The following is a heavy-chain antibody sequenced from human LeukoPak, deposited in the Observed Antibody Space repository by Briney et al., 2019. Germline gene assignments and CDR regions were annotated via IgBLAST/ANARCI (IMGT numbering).Heavy chain of an antibody. CDR1: ARSFSGYY. CDR2: INHSGST. J-gene: IGHJ4*02. CDR3: ASFGSYDVAVDY. Sequence: PSETLSLTCVLYARSFSGYYWSWIRQPPGKGLEWIGEINHSGSTNYNPSLKSRVTISVDTSKNQFSLKLSSVTAADTAVYYCASFGSYDVAVDYWGQGTLVTVSS. D-gene: IGHD1-26*01. V-gene: IGHV4-34*01.